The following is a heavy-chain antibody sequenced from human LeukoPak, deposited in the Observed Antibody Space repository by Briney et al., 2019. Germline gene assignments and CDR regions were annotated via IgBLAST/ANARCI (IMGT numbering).Heavy chain of an antibody. Sequence: SETLSLTCTVSGGSISSSSYYWGWIRQPPGKGLEWIGSIYYSGSTYYNPSLKSRVTISVDTSKNQFSLKLKSVTSADTALYYCVRDSGYSSSWYLIDDDFDIWGQGTMVIVSA. D-gene: IGHD6-13*01. CDR1: GGSISSSSYY. J-gene: IGHJ3*02. CDR2: IYYSGST. CDR3: VRDSGYSSSWYLIDDDFDI. V-gene: IGHV4-39*07.